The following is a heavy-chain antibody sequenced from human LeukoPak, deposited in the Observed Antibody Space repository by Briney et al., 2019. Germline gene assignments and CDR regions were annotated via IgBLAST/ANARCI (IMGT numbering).Heavy chain of an antibody. V-gene: IGHV4-59*01. J-gene: IGHJ4*02. CDR1: GGSISSYY. D-gene: IGHD5-18*01. CDR3: ARVGRGGYSYGDYFDY. CDR2: IYYSGST. Sequence: PETLSLTCTVSGGSISSYYWSWIRQPPGKGLEWIGYIYYSGSTNYNPSLKSRVTISVDTSKNQFSLKLSSVTAADTAVYYCARVGRGGYSYGDYFDYWGQGTLVTVSS.